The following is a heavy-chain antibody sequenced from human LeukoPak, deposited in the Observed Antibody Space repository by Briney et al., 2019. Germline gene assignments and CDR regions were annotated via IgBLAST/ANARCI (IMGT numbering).Heavy chain of an antibody. D-gene: IGHD2-8*01. CDR3: ARYVMGLDF. CDR1: GYTFTGYY. CDR2: FNPNSGGT. Sequence: ASVKVSCKASGYTFTGYYVHWVRQAPGQGLEWMGWFNPNSGGTNYAQKFQGRVTMTRDTSISTAYMELSRLRSDDTAVYYCARYVMGLDFWGQGTLVTVSS. J-gene: IGHJ4*02. V-gene: IGHV1-2*02.